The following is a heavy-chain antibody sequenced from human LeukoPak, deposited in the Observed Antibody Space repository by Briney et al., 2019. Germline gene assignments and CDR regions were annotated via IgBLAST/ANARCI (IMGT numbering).Heavy chain of an antibody. J-gene: IGHJ4*02. CDR2: ISSSSTI. D-gene: IGHD3-22*01. V-gene: IGHV3-48*01. CDR3: AKKGYYDGSGYYMYYFDH. Sequence: PGGSLRLSCAASGFTFSSYSMNWVRQAPGKGLEWVSYISSSSTIYYADSVKGRFTISRDNSKNTLFLQMNSLRAEDTAVYYCAKKGYYDGSGYYMYYFDHWGQGTLVTVSS. CDR1: GFTFSSYS.